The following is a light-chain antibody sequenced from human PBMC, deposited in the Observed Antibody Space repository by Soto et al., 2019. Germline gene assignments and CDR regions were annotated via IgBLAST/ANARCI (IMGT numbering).Light chain of an antibody. Sequence: SVLTQPPSVSGAPGQRVTISCTGFDSNIGADYGVHWYQQFPGTAPKLLIYGDSYRPSGVSGRFSGSKSGTSASLAITGLQAEDEADYYCQSYDRSLSAYVFGTGTKLTVL. CDR1: DSNIGADYG. CDR3: QSYDRSLSAYV. V-gene: IGLV1-40*01. CDR2: GDS. J-gene: IGLJ1*01.